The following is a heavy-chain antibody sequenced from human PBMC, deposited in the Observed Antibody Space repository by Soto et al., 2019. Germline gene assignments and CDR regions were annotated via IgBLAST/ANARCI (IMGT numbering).Heavy chain of an antibody. J-gene: IGHJ5*02. CDR1: GGAITNSRYY. V-gene: IGHV4-39*01. Sequence: SETLSLTCTVFGGAITNSRYYWAWIRQPPGKGLEWVASIYYSGTTQYNPSVKSRVTISVDTSRNQFSLKLSSVTAADTAVYYCARHWSPLGYCNSGICSTFHPWGQGILVTVSS. CDR3: ARHWSPLGYCNSGICSTFHP. D-gene: IGHD2-15*01. CDR2: IYYSGTT.